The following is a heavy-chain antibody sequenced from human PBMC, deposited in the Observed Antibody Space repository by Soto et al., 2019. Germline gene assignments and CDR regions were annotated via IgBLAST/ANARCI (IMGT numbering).Heavy chain of an antibody. CDR3: AKGYPGRYGIDV. J-gene: IGHJ6*02. V-gene: IGHV3-23*01. CDR1: GFTFSSYA. CDR2: ISGSGGST. Sequence: EVQLLESGGGLVQPGESLRLSCAASGFTFSSYAMSWVRQSPGKGLEWVSAISGSGGSTYYADSVKGRFTISRDNSKNTLYLQMNSLRVEDTAVYYCAKGYPGRYGIDVWGQGTTVTVSS. D-gene: IGHD5-18*01.